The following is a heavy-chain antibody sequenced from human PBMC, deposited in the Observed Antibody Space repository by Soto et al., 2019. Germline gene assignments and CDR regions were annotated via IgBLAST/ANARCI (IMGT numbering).Heavy chain of an antibody. J-gene: IGHJ4*02. V-gene: IGHV1-2*04. Sequence: ASVKVSCKASGYTVTGYYMHCVRQAPGQGLEWMGWINPNSGGTNYAQKFQGWVTMTRDTSISTAYMELSRLRSDDTAVYYCARDGIYGSGSYSDWGQGTLVTVSS. D-gene: IGHD3-10*01. CDR3: ARDGIYGSGSYSD. CDR1: GYTVTGYY. CDR2: INPNSGGT.